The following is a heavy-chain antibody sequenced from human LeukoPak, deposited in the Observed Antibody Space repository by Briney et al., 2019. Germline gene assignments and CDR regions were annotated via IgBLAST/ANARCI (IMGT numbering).Heavy chain of an antibody. Sequence: GGSLRLSCAASGFTFSSAWMSWVRQAPGKGLEWVGRIKSKTDGGTTDYAAPVKGRFTISRDDSKNTLYLQMNSLKTEDTAVYYCTTVEYYYGSGIPYWYFDLWGRGTLVTVSS. CDR2: IKSKTDGGTT. J-gene: IGHJ2*01. D-gene: IGHD3-10*01. CDR1: GFTFSSAW. V-gene: IGHV3-15*01. CDR3: TTVEYYYGSGIPYWYFDL.